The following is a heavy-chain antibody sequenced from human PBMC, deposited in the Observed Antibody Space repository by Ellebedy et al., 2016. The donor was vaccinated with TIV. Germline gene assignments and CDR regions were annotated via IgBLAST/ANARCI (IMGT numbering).Heavy chain of an antibody. J-gene: IGHJ4*02. CDR2: ISGSGGST. Sequence: GESLKISXAASGFTFSSYAMSWVRQAPGKGLEWVSAISGSGGSTYYADSVKGRFTISRDNSKNTLYLQMNSLRAEDTAVYYCAKLNGAFDYWGQGTLVTVSS. CDR1: GFTFSSYA. V-gene: IGHV3-23*01. CDR3: AKLNGAFDY.